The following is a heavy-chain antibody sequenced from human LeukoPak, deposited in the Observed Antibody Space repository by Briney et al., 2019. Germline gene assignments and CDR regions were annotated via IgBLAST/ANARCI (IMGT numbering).Heavy chain of an antibody. D-gene: IGHD2-2*01. V-gene: IGHV4-59*08. Sequence: SETPSLTCTVSGGSISSYYWSWIRQPPGKGLEWIGYIYYSGSTNYNPSLKSRVTISVDTSKNQFSLKLSSVTAADTAVYYCARLVGNWFDPWGQGTLVTVSS. CDR1: GGSISSYY. CDR2: IYYSGST. J-gene: IGHJ5*02. CDR3: ARLVGNWFDP.